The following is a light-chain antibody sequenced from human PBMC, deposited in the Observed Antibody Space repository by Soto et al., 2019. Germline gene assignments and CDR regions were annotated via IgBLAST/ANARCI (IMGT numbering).Light chain of an antibody. J-gene: IGLJ3*02. Sequence: LTQPPSVSGSPGQSVTISCTGTSIDVGNFDLVSWYQQPPGTAPKLLIYQVSNRPSGVPDRFSGSQSGNTASLTISGLQAEDEADYYCSLKTSSVTWVFGEGTKVTVL. V-gene: IGLV2-18*01. CDR2: QVS. CDR1: SIDVGNFDL. CDR3: SLKTSSVTWV.